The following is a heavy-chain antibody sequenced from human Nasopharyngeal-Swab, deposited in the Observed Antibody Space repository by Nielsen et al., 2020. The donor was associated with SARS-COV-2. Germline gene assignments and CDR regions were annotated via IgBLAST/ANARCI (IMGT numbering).Heavy chain of an antibody. D-gene: IGHD5-12*01. CDR2: IYYSGST. CDR1: GGSISSSSYY. Sequence: GSLRLSCTVSGGSISSSSYYWGWIRQPPGKGLEWIGSIYYSGSTYYNPSLKSRVTISADTSKNQFSLRLSSVTAADTAVYYCARASDFEYSGHATYGMDVWGQGTTVTVSS. CDR3: ARASDFEYSGHATYGMDV. J-gene: IGHJ6*02. V-gene: IGHV4-39*01.